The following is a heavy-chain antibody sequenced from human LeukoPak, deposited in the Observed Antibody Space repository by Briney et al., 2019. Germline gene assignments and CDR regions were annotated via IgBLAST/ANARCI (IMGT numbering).Heavy chain of an antibody. CDR3: ARVRREVVLRYSPGHFPFDY. Sequence: ASVKVSCKASGYTFTSYAMHWVRQAPGQRLEWMGWINAGNGNTKYSQKFQGRVTMTRDTSTSTVYMELSSLRSEDTAVYYCARVRREVVLRYSPGHFPFDYWGQGTLVTVSS. CDR2: INAGNGNT. J-gene: IGHJ4*02. D-gene: IGHD3-9*01. CDR1: GYTFTSYA. V-gene: IGHV1-3*01.